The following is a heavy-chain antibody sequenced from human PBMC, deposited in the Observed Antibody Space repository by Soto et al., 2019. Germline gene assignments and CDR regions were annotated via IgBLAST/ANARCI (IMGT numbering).Heavy chain of an antibody. J-gene: IGHJ6*02. D-gene: IGHD5-12*01. CDR1: GGSISSGGYY. V-gene: IGHV4-31*03. Sequence: QVQLQESGPGLVKPSQTLSLTCTVSGGSISSGGYYWSWIRQHPGKGLEWLGYIYYSGSTYYNPSLKSRVTISVDTSKNQFSLKLSSVTAADTAVYYCARDWVWSGYDRTYYYYGMDVWGQGTTVTVSS. CDR3: ARDWVWSGYDRTYYYYGMDV. CDR2: IYYSGST.